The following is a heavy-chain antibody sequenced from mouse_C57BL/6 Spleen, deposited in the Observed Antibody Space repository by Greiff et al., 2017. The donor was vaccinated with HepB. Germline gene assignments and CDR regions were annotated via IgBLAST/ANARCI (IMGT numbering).Heavy chain of an antibody. Sequence: EVHLVESGAELVRPGASVKLSCTASGFNIKDDYMHWVKQRPEQGLEWIGWIDPENGDTEYASKFQGKATITADTSSNTAYLQLSSLTSEDTAVYYCTTSAYYSNYKFAYWGQGTLVTVSA. J-gene: IGHJ3*01. CDR1: GFNIKDDY. CDR2: IDPENGDT. V-gene: IGHV14-4*01. CDR3: TTSAYYSNYKFAY. D-gene: IGHD2-5*01.